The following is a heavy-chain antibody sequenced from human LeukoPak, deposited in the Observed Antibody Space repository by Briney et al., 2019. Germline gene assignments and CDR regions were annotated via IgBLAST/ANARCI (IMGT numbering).Heavy chain of an antibody. CDR3: AKTQWKVGATDYFDY. J-gene: IGHJ4*02. V-gene: IGHV3-23*01. D-gene: IGHD1-26*01. CDR2: INDNGGQR. CDR1: GFAFNNYA. Sequence: GSLRLSCAASGFAFNNYAMTWVRQAPGKGLEWVSNINDNGGQRHYADSVKGRFTTSRDNSKNTLFLRMDSLRAEDTAVYYCAKTQWKVGATDYFDYWGQGILVTVSS.